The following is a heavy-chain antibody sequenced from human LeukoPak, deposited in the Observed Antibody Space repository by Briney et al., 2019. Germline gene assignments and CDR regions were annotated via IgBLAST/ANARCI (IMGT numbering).Heavy chain of an antibody. J-gene: IGHJ4*02. Sequence: ASVKVSCKASGYTFTGYYMHWVRQAPGQGLEWMGWINPNSGGTDYAQKFQGRVTMTRDTSISTAYMELSRLKSDDTAVYYCARVIAAAGRNPYFDYWGQGTLVTVSS. V-gene: IGHV1-2*02. D-gene: IGHD6-13*01. CDR2: INPNSGGT. CDR1: GYTFTGYY. CDR3: ARVIAAAGRNPYFDY.